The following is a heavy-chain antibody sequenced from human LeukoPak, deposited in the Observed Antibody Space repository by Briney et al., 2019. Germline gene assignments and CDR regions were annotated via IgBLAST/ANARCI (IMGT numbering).Heavy chain of an antibody. J-gene: IGHJ4*02. Sequence: GGSLRLSCAASGFTFSSYGMSWVRQAPGKGLEWVSAISGSGGSTYYADSVKGRLTISRDNSKNTLYLQMNSLRAEDTAVYYCAKSYYDSSGYAGFDYWGQGTLVTVSS. V-gene: IGHV3-23*01. D-gene: IGHD3-22*01. CDR2: ISGSGGST. CDR1: GFTFSSYG. CDR3: AKSYYDSSGYAGFDY.